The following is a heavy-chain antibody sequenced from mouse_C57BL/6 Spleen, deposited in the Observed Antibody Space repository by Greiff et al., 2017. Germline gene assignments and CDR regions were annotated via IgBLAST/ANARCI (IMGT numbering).Heavy chain of an antibody. CDR3: ARESRYAMDY. CDR2: IYPGSGNT. J-gene: IGHJ4*01. CDR1: GYTFTDYY. Sequence: QLQQSGAELVRPGASVKLSCKASGYTFTDYYINWVKQRPGQGLEWIARIYPGSGNTYYNEKFKGKATLTAEKSSSTAYMQLSSLTSEDSAVYFCARESRYAMDYWGQGTSVTVSS. V-gene: IGHV1-76*01.